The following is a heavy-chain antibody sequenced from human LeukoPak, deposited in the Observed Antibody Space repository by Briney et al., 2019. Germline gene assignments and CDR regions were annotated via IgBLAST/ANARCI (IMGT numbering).Heavy chain of an antibody. V-gene: IGHV4-4*07. D-gene: IGHD2-2*01. CDR1: GGSISSYY. CDR2: IYTSGST. J-gene: IGHJ4*02. Sequence: SETLSLTCTVSGGSISSYYWSWIRQPAGKGLEWIGRIYTSGSTNYNPSLKSRVTMSVDTSKNQFSLKLSSVTAADTAVYYCARDIDCSSTSCLDYWGQGTLVTVSS. CDR3: ARDIDCSSTSCLDY.